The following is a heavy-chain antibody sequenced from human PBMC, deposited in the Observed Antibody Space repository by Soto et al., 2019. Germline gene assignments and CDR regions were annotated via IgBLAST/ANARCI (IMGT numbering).Heavy chain of an antibody. CDR2: IYTSGSP. J-gene: IGHJ5*02. Sequence: ETLSLTCTVSGGSISSYHWIWIRQPAGKGLEWIGRIYTSGSPNYNPSLRSRVTMSVDTSKNQFSLKLSSVTAADTAVYYCARVGMIGSVLGSWFDPWGQGTLVTVSS. CDR3: ARVGMIGSVLGSWFDP. V-gene: IGHV4-4*07. CDR1: GGSISSYH. D-gene: IGHD3-9*01.